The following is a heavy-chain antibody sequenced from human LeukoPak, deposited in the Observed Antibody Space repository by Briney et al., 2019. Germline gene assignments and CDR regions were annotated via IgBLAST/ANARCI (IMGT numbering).Heavy chain of an antibody. CDR3: ATSVFQNQQLVYYFDY. CDR1: GYTLTELS. CDR2: FDPEDGET. J-gene: IGHJ4*02. Sequence: ASVKVSCKVSGYTLTELSMHWVRQAPGKGLEWMGGFDPEDGETIYAQKFQGRVTMTEDTSTDTAYMGLSSLRSEDTAVYYCATSVFQNQQLVYYFDYWGQGTLVTVSS. D-gene: IGHD6-13*01. V-gene: IGHV1-24*01.